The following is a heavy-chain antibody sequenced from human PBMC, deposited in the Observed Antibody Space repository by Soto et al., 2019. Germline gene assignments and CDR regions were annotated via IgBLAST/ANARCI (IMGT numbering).Heavy chain of an antibody. CDR2: ISKDGNDQ. V-gene: IGHV3-30*18. Sequence: QVQLVESGGGVVQPGTSLRLSCAASGFTFSTYAKHWVRQAPGKGLEWVAMISKDGNDQYYADSVKGCFTVSRDNSKNTVSLQMHSLRPEDTAFYYCAKDRWEFTRYFDSWGQGTLVTVSS. D-gene: IGHD1-26*01. CDR3: AKDRWEFTRYFDS. J-gene: IGHJ4*02. CDR1: GFTFSTYA.